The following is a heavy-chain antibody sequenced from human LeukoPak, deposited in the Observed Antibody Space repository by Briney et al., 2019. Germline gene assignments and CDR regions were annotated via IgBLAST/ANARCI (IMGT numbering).Heavy chain of an antibody. V-gene: IGHV4-34*01. CDR3: ARVLRGNYYYGMDV. J-gene: IGHJ6*02. CDR1: GGSFSGYY. CDR2: INHSGST. Sequence: PSETLSLTCAVYGGSFSGYYWSWIRQPPGKGLEWIGEINHSGSTNYNPSLKSRVTISVDTSKNQFSLKLSSLTAADTAVYYCARVLRGNYYYGMDVWGQGTTVTVSS. D-gene: IGHD3-10*01.